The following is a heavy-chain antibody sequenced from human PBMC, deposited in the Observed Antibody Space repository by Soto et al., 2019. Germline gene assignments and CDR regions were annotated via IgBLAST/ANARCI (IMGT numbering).Heavy chain of an antibody. J-gene: IGHJ4*02. CDR1: GFSFSSYA. V-gene: IGHV3-30-3*01. D-gene: IGHD3-10*01. Sequence: SLRLSCAASGFSFSSYAMHWVRQAPGKGLEWVAVISYDGSNKYYADSVKGRFTISRDNSKNTLYLQMNSLRAEDTAVYYCARGEGLSEAFDYWGQGTLVTVSS. CDR2: ISYDGSNK. CDR3: ARGEGLSEAFDY.